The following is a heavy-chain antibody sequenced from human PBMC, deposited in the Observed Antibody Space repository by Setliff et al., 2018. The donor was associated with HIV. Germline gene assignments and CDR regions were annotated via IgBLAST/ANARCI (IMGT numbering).Heavy chain of an antibody. CDR3: ASGEDSGTYGEPYDS. CDR2: IHSSGST. J-gene: IGHJ4*02. D-gene: IGHD1-26*01. V-gene: IGHV4-39*01. CDR1: GDSIISSRNF. Sequence: PSETLPLTCTVSGDSIISSRNFWGWIRQPPGKGLEWIGNIHSSGSTYYNPSLKSRVFISVDLSINQFSLKLHSVTAADTAVYYCASGEDSGTYGEPYDSWGQGALVTVSS.